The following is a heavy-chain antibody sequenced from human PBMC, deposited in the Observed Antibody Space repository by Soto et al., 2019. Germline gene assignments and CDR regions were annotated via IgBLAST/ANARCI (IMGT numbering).Heavy chain of an antibody. CDR2: IRSKANSYAT. J-gene: IGHJ6*02. Sequence: EVQLVESGGGLVQPGGSLKLSCAASGFTFSGSAMHWVRQASGKGLEWVGRIRSKANSYATAYAASVKGRFTIPRDDSKNTAYRQMNSLKTEDTAVYYCTSGYGCDYYYDGMDVWGQGTTVTVSS. D-gene: IGHD4-17*01. V-gene: IGHV3-73*02. CDR1: GFTFSGSA. CDR3: TSGYGCDYYYDGMDV.